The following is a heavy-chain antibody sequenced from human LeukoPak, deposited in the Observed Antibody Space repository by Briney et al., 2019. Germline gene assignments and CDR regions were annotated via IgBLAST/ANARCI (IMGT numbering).Heavy chain of an antibody. Sequence: SVTVSCKASGGTFSSYAISWVRQAPGQGREWRGGIIPIFGTANYAQKFQGRVTITADESTSTAYMELSSLRSEDTAVYYCARSIAATGTGFFDYWGQGTLVTVSS. J-gene: IGHJ4*02. D-gene: IGHD6-13*01. CDR1: GGTFSSYA. CDR3: ARSIAATGTGFFDY. CDR2: IIPIFGTA. V-gene: IGHV1-69*01.